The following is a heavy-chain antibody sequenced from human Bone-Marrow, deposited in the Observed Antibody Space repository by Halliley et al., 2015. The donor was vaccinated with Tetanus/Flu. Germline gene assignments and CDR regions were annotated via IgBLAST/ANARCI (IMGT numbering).Heavy chain of an antibody. CDR3: AKGPVYFDH. CDR2: IIGGGDIT. Sequence: SLRLSCSASGFTFSSYAMNWVRQAPGKGLEWVSSIIGGGDITYYADSVNGRFTISRDNSKNTLYLQMNGLRAEDTAVYYCAKGPVYFDHWGQGRLVTVSS. J-gene: IGHJ4*02. CDR1: GFTFSSYA. V-gene: IGHV3-23*01.